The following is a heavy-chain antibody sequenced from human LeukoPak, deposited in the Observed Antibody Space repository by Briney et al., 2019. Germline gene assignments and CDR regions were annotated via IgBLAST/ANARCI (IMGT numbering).Heavy chain of an antibody. CDR1: GGSISTDDYW. D-gene: IGHD5/OR15-5a*01. CDR3: ARQMGLGVWALDY. J-gene: IGHJ4*02. Sequence: SETLSLTCDVSGGSISTDDYWWGWIRQPPGKGLEWIAIIFYTGKTHHNPSLKSRGFMSVDTSKNQFPLTLSAVTAADTAVYYCARQMGLGVWALDYWGQGTLVTVSS. V-gene: IGHV4-39*01. CDR2: IFYTGKT.